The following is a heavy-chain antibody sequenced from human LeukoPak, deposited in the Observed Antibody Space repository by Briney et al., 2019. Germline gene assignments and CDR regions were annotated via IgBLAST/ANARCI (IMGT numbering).Heavy chain of an antibody. Sequence: PGGSLRLSCAASGFTSSSYGMHWVRQAPGKGLEWVAVISYDGSNKYYADSVKGRFTISRDNSKNTLYLQMNSLRAEDTAVYYCAKDRVRGVIMLGSFDYWGRGTLVTVSS. D-gene: IGHD3-10*01. CDR3: AKDRVRGVIMLGSFDY. V-gene: IGHV3-30*18. CDR2: ISYDGSNK. J-gene: IGHJ4*02. CDR1: GFTSSSYG.